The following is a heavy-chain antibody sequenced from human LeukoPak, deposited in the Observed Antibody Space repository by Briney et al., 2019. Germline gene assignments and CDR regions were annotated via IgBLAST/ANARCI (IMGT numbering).Heavy chain of an antibody. CDR3: AARLSDY. D-gene: IGHD6-25*01. CDR1: GGSFSGYY. CDR2: INHSGST. Sequence: SETLSLTCAVYGGSFSGYYWSWIRQPPGKGLEWIGEINHSGSTNYNPSLKSRVTISVDTSKNQFSLKLSSVTAADTAVYYCAARLSDYWGQGTLVTVSS. V-gene: IGHV4-34*01. J-gene: IGHJ4*02.